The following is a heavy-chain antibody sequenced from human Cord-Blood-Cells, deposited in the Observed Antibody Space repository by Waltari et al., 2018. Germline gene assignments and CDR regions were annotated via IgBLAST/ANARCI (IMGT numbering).Heavy chain of an antibody. V-gene: IGHV3-30*18. D-gene: IGHD3-3*01. Sequence: QLQLVESGGGVVQPGRSLRLSCAASGFTFSSYGMHWVGQAPGKGLEWVAVISYDGSNKYYADSVKGRFTISRDNSKNTLYLQMNSLRAEDTAVYYCAKKTPREWLFDYWGQGTLVTVSS. CDR3: AKKTPREWLFDY. CDR2: ISYDGSNK. J-gene: IGHJ4*02. CDR1: GFTFSSYG.